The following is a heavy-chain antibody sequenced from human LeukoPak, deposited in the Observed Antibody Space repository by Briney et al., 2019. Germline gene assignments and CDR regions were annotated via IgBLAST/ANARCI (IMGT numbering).Heavy chain of an antibody. Sequence: ASVKVSCKASGGTFSSYAISWVRQAPGQGLEWMGRIIPILGIANYAQKFQGRVTITADKSTSTAYMELSSLRSEDTAVYHCARTLGSWIQLWFIEGNWFDPWGQGTPVTVSS. CDR2: IIPILGIA. CDR3: ARTLGSWIQLWFIEGNWFDP. J-gene: IGHJ5*02. V-gene: IGHV1-69*04. CDR1: GGTFSSYA. D-gene: IGHD5-18*01.